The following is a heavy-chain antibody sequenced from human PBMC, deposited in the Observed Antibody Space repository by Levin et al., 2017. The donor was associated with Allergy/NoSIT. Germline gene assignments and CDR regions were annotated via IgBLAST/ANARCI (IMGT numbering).Heavy chain of an antibody. J-gene: IGHJ4*02. CDR3: ARDQSGGGLASSFDY. CDR1: GFTFSSYW. CDR2: INTDGTTI. Sequence: GGSLRLSCAVSGFTFSSYWMHWVRQAPGKGLLWVARINTDGTTINYADYVKGRFTISRDNAKTTLSLQMNSLRAEDTAVYYCARDQSGGGLASSFDYWGQGTLVTVSS. V-gene: IGHV3-74*01. D-gene: IGHD6-19*01.